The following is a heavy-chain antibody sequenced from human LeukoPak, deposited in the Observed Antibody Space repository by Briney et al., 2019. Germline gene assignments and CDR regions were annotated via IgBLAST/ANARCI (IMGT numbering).Heavy chain of an antibody. CDR2: INHSGST. Sequence: PSETLSLTCAVYGGSFSGYYWSWTRQPPGKGLEWIGEINHSGSTNYNPSLKSRVTISVDTSKNQFSLKLSSVTAADTAVYYCARGVYCSSTSCPDLDYWGQGTLVTVSS. D-gene: IGHD2-2*01. CDR1: GGSFSGYY. CDR3: ARGVYCSSTSCPDLDY. J-gene: IGHJ4*02. V-gene: IGHV4-34*01.